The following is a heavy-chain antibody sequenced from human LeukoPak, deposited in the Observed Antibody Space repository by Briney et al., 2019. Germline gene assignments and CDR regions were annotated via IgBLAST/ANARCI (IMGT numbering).Heavy chain of an antibody. V-gene: IGHV3-23*01. CDR2: ISGSGGST. J-gene: IGHJ5*02. CDR3: AKDPTRDSSSGWYPNWLDP. D-gene: IGHD6-19*01. CDR1: GFTFSSYA. Sequence: PGGSLRLSCAASGFTFSSYAMSWVRQAPGKGLEWVSAISGSGGSTYYADSVKGRFTISRDNSKNTLYLQMNSLRAEDTAVYYCAKDPTRDSSSGWYPNWLDPWGQGTLVTVSS.